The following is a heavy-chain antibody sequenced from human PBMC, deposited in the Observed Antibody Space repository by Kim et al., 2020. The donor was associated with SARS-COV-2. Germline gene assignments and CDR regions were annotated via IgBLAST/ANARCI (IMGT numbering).Heavy chain of an antibody. J-gene: IGHJ6*02. Sequence: FGKANYAQKCQGGVTITTDESTGTAYMELGSLRSEDTAVYYCARDGGMDVWGQGTTVTVSS. V-gene: IGHV1-69*05. CDR2: FGKA. CDR3: ARDGGMDV.